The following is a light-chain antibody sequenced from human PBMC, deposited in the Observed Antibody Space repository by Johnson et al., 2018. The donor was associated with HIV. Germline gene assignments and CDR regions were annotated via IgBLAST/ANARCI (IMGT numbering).Light chain of an antibody. V-gene: IGLV1-51*02. CDR3: GTWDSSRTPGGV. CDR2: ENN. J-gene: IGLJ1*01. CDR1: SSNIGNNY. Sequence: VLTQPPSVSAAPGQKVTISCSGSSSNIGNNYVSWYQQLPGTAPKVLIYENNKRPLEIPDRFSGSKSGTSATLGITELQSGDEADYYCGTWDSSRTPGGVFGTGTKVTVL.